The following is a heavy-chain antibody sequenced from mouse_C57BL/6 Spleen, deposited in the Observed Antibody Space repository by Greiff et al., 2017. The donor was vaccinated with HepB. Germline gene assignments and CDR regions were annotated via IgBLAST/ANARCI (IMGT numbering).Heavy chain of an antibody. J-gene: IGHJ3*01. CDR3: AREDGDAFFAY. V-gene: IGHV1-4*01. CDR2: INPSSGYT. D-gene: IGHD3-3*01. CDR1: GYTFTSYT. Sequence: VQLQQSGAELARPGASVKMSCKASGYTFTSYTMHWVKQRPGQCLEWIGYINPSSGYTKYNQKFKDKVTLTADKSSRPAYMQLSSLTSEDSAVYYCAREDGDAFFAYWGQGTLVTVSA.